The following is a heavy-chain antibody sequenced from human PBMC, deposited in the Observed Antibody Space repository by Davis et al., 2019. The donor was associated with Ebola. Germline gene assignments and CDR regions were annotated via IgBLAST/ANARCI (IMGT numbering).Heavy chain of an antibody. D-gene: IGHD1-26*01. V-gene: IGHV3-23*01. CDR2: ISGSGGST. J-gene: IGHJ4*02. CDR3: ARDTWYSGDDNGGD. Sequence: GESLKISCAASGFTFRNYGMHWVRQAPGKGLEWVSAISGSGGSTYYADSVKDRFTISRDNSKNTLYLQMNSLRAEDTAVYYCARDTWYSGDDNGGDWGQGTLVTVSS. CDR1: GFTFRNYG.